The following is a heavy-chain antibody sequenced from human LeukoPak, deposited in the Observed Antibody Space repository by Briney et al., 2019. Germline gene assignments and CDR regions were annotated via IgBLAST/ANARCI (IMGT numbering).Heavy chain of an antibody. D-gene: IGHD3-22*01. V-gene: IGHV3-23*01. Sequence: GGSLRLSCAASGFTFSSYAMSWVRQAPGKGLEWVSGISGSGGSTYHADSARGRFSISRDNSKNTLYLQMNSLRAEDTAIYYCAKAKDSSGPPTSDYWGQGTLVTVSS. CDR3: AKAKDSSGPPTSDY. CDR2: ISGSGGST. CDR1: GFTFSSYA. J-gene: IGHJ4*02.